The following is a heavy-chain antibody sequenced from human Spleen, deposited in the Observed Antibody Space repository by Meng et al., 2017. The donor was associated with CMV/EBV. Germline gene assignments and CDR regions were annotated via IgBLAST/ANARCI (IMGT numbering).Heavy chain of an antibody. Sequence: GESLKISCAASGFTVSSNYMSWVRQAPGKGLEWVSSISSSSRNIYYADSVKGRFTISRDNAKNSLYLQMNSLRAEDTAVYYCARDLAPAVIARWFDPWGQGTLVTVSS. V-gene: IGHV3-21*01. J-gene: IGHJ5*02. CDR3: ARDLAPAVIARWFDP. D-gene: IGHD2-21*01. CDR2: ISSSSRNI. CDR1: GFTVSSNY.